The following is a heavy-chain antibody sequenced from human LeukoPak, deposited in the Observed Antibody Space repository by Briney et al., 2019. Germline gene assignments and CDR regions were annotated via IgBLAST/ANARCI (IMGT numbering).Heavy chain of an antibody. CDR3: ARDYCGGGSCYVDY. CDR2: ISSSGSTI. Sequence: PGGSLRLSCAASGFTFSSYEMNWVRQAPGKGLEWVSYISSSGSTIYYADSAKGRFTISRDNAKNSLYLQMNSLRAEDTAVYYCARDYCGGGSCYVDYWGQGTLVTVSS. CDR1: GFTFSSYE. V-gene: IGHV3-48*03. D-gene: IGHD2-15*01. J-gene: IGHJ4*02.